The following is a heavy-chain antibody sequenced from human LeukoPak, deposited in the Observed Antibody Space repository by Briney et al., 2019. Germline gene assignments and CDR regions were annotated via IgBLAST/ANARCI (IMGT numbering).Heavy chain of an antibody. CDR1: GFTFSSYA. J-gene: IGHJ6*02. Sequence: PGGSLRLSCAASGFTFSSYAMHWVRQAPGKGPEWVAVISYDGSNKYYADSVKGRFTISRDNSKNTLYLQMNSLRAEDTAVYYCARDQDYDHLYYYYGMDVWGQGTTVTVSS. CDR3: ARDQDYDHLYYYYGMDV. D-gene: IGHD3-22*01. V-gene: IGHV3-30-3*01. CDR2: ISYDGSNK.